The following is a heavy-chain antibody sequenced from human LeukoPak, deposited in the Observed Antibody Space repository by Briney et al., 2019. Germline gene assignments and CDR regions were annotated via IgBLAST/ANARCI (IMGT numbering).Heavy chain of an antibody. Sequence: SETLCLTCTVSGYSISSGFYWGWIRQPPGKGLEWIGNVYHGGSSYYNPSLKSRVTMSVDTSKNQFSLNLYSVTAADTAVYYCARRVGSSDCFDYWGQGTLVTVSS. CDR2: VYHGGSS. D-gene: IGHD6-6*01. J-gene: IGHJ4*02. V-gene: IGHV4-38-2*02. CDR1: GYSISSGFY. CDR3: ARRVGSSDCFDY.